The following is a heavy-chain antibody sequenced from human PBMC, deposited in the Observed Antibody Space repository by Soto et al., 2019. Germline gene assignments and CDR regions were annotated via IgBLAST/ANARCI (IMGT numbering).Heavy chain of an antibody. V-gene: IGHV3-23*01. CDR3: VKDWTGNKCPCLDV. CDR2: ISGDGKST. J-gene: IGHJ6*02. D-gene: IGHD2-8*02. CDR1: GFTFNAHA. Sequence: EVEVLESGGGLQQPGGSLRLSCVASGFTFNAHAMTWVRQGPGVGLEWTSSISGDGKSTYYADSVKGRFTVSRDNSKNTWTLQMDSLRVEDTATDYCVKDWTGNKCPCLDVWGQGTTVTVSS.